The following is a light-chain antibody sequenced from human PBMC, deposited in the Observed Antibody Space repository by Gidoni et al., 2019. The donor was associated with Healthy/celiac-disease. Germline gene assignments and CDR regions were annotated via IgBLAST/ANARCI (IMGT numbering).Light chain of an antibody. CDR1: QDIRNY. V-gene: IGKV1-33*01. CDR2: DAS. Sequence: DIQMTQSPSSLSASVGDRVTITCQASQDIRNYLNWYQQKPGKAPKLLIYDASKLETGVPSRFSGRGSGTDFTFPISSLQPEDIATYYCQQYDNRIYTFGQGTKLEIK. CDR3: QQYDNRIYT. J-gene: IGKJ2*01.